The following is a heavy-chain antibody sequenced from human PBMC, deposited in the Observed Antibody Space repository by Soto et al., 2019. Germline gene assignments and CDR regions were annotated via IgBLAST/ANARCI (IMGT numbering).Heavy chain of an antibody. CDR1: GFSLSTNGMG. J-gene: IGHJ4*02. CDR2: IYWDDDK. CDR3: ARLTRGVYDLDRLWEKFDY. V-gene: IGHV2-5*02. Sequence: QITVKESGLTLEKPTETLTLTCTFSGFSLSTNGMGVGWIRQPPGKALEWLALIYWDDDKRYSPSLRSRLTIIKDTSKNQVDLTVTNMEPVDTATYYCARLTRGVYDLDRLWEKFDYWGQGTLVTVSS. D-gene: IGHD5-12*01.